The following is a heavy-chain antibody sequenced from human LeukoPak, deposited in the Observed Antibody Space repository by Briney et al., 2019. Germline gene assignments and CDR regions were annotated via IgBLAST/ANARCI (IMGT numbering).Heavy chain of an antibody. CDR2: INPSGGST. CDR3: TRGDQLERRPDY. V-gene: IGHV1-46*01. D-gene: IGHD1-1*01. J-gene: IGHJ4*02. Sequence: ASVKVSCKASGYTFTSYYMHWVRQAPGQGLEWMGIINPSGGSTSYAQKFQGRVTMTRDMSTSTVYMELSSLRSEDTAVYYCTRGDQLERRPDYWGQGTLVSVSS. CDR1: GYTFTSYY.